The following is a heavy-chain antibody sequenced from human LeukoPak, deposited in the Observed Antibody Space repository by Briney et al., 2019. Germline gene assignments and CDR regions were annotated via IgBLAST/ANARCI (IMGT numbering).Heavy chain of an antibody. V-gene: IGHV3-7*01. CDR3: AKDPRRYSRTGGYFDY. CDR2: IKLDGSEK. CDR1: GFTFSSYW. D-gene: IGHD6-13*01. J-gene: IGHJ4*02. Sequence: GGSLRLSCAASGFTFSSYWMSWVRQAPGKGLEWVANIKLDGSEKYYVDSVKGRFTISRDNSKNTLYLQMNSLRPEDTAVYYCAKDPRRYSRTGGYFDYRGQGTLVTVSS.